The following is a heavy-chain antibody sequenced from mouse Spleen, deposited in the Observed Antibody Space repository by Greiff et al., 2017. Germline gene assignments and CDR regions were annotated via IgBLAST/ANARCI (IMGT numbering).Heavy chain of an antibody. CDR2: IFPGTGTT. J-gene: IGHJ2*01. D-gene: IGHD2-12*01. CDR3: ARSVLYGFAY. CDR1: GYTFTSYW. V-gene: IGHV1S132*01. Sequence: VKLMESGAELVKPGASVKLSCKTSGYTFTSYWIQWVKQRPGQGLGWIGEIFPGTGTTYYNEKFKGKATLTIDTSSSTAYMQLSSLTSEDSAVYYCARSVLYGFAYWGQGTTLTVSS.